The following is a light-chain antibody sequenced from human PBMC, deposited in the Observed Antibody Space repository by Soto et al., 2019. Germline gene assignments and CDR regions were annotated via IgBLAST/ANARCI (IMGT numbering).Light chain of an antibody. V-gene: IGKV1-5*03. J-gene: IGKJ4*01. CDR3: LQDNSYPLT. CDR2: KAS. CDR1: QSISNW. Sequence: DIQMTQSPSTLSASVGDRVTITCRASQSISNWLAWYQQKPGKAPKLLIYKASTLKSGVPSRFSGSGSGTDFTLTISSLQPEDFATYYCLQDNSYPLTFGGGTKVDIK.